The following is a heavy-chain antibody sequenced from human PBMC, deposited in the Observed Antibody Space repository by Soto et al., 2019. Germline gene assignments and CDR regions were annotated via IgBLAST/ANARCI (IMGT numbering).Heavy chain of an antibody. CDR1: GFTFSSYA. J-gene: IGHJ4*02. CDR2: ISGSGGST. V-gene: IGHV3-23*01. D-gene: IGHD1-7*01. Sequence: EVQLLESGGGLVQPGGSLRLSCAASGFTFSSYAMSWVRQAPGKGLEWVSAISGSGGSTYYADSVKGRFTISRDNSKNRLSLQMTSLGAEDTAVYYCAKDQSSDGYNWNYVGRPQEYWGQGPLVTVSS. CDR3: AKDQSSDGYNWNYVGRPQEY.